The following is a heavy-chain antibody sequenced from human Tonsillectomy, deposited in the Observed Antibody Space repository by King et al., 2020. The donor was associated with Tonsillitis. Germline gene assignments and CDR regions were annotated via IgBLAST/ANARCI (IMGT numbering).Heavy chain of an antibody. CDR2: INPSAGST. CDR3: ARGQYYYDSSGYYPLYFDY. J-gene: IGHJ4*02. Sequence: QLVPSGAEVTKPGASVKVSCKASGYTFTSYYMHWVRQAPGQGLEWMGIINPSAGSTSYAQKFQGRATMTRDTSTSTVYMELSSLTSEDTAVYYCARGQYYYDSSGYYPLYFDYWGQGTLITVSS. CDR1: GYTFTSYY. V-gene: IGHV1-46*01. D-gene: IGHD3-22*01.